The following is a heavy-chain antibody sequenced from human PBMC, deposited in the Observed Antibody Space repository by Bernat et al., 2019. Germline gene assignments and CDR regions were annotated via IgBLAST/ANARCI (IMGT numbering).Heavy chain of an antibody. J-gene: IGHJ2*01. Sequence: QVQLVESGGGVVQPGRSLRLSCAASGFTFSSSGIHWVRQAPGKGLEWVAVISYAGSNKYYADSVKVRFTISRDNSKNTLSIQMNSLRAEDTAVYYCAKDHGDYVQDWYFDLWGRGTLVTVSS. CDR2: ISYAGSNK. D-gene: IGHD4-17*01. CDR1: GFTFSSSG. V-gene: IGHV3-30*18. CDR3: AKDHGDYVQDWYFDL.